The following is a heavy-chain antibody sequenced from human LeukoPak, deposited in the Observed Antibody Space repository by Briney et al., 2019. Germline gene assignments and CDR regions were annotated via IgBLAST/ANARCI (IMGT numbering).Heavy chain of an antibody. J-gene: IGHJ4*02. CDR1: GGSVSSSGYS. CDR2: TYYSGRT. Sequence: SETLSLTCTVSGGSVSSSGYSWNWIRQPPGKTLEWIGYTYYSGRTNYNPSLKSRVTISLDTSKNQFSLRLTSVTAADTAVYYCARRPYSGTYHFDYWGQGTLVTVSS. V-gene: IGHV4-61*08. D-gene: IGHD1-26*01. CDR3: ARRPYSGTYHFDY.